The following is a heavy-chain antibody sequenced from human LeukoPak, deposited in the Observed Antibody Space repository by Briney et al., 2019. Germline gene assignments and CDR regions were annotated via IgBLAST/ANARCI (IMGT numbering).Heavy chain of an antibody. CDR2: VYYSGST. Sequence: SETLSLTCTVSGGSISSYYWSWIRQPPGKGLEWIGYVYYSGSTNYNPSLKSRVTISVDTSKNQFSLKLSSVTAADTAVYYCARNYGDDYYYYGMDVWGQGTTVTVSS. CDR1: GGSISSYY. D-gene: IGHD4-17*01. V-gene: IGHV4-59*01. J-gene: IGHJ6*02. CDR3: ARNYGDDYYYYGMDV.